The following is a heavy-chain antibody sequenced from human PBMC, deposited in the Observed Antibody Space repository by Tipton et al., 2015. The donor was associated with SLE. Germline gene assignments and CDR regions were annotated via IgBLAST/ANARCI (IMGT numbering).Heavy chain of an antibody. CDR2: IIHSGVT. D-gene: IGHD1-1*01. CDR1: GGSISSYY. J-gene: IGHJ4*02. V-gene: IGHV4-59*12. CDR3: ARVAPTEVFDY. Sequence: PGLVKPSETLSLTCTVSGGSISSYYWTWIRQPAGKGLEWIAEIIHSGVTNYNPSLRSRVTISVDMSKNQVSLKLSSVTAADTAVYYCARVAPTEVFDYWGQGTLVTVSS.